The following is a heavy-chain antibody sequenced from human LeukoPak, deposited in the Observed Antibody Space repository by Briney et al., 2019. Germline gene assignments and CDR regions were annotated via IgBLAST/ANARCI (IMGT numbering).Heavy chain of an antibody. V-gene: IGHV4-59*08. J-gene: IGHJ4*01. Sequence: PSETLSLTCTVSGASISSYYWSWIRQPQGKGLEWIGHIYNSGSTRYNPSLKSRLAISVDTSNNQFSLNLNSVTVADTAVYYCASHTAGHGSGYWGHGILVTVSS. CDR3: ASHTAGHGSGY. D-gene: IGHD5-24*01. CDR1: GASISSYY. CDR2: IYNSGST.